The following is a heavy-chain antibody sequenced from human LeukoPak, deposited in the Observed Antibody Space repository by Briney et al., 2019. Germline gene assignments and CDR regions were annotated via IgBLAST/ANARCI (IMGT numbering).Heavy chain of an antibody. D-gene: IGHD3-16*02. CDR1: GFTFSSYA. V-gene: IGHV3-23*01. CDR2: ISGSGGST. CDR3: AKGPQEFLYDYVWGSYRFPYFDY. Sequence: GGSLRLSCAASGFTFSSYAMSWVRQAPGKGLEWVSAISGSGGSTYYADSVKGRFTISRDNSKNTLYQQMNSLRAEDTAVYYCAKGPQEFLYDYVWGSYRFPYFDYWGQGTLVTVSS. J-gene: IGHJ4*02.